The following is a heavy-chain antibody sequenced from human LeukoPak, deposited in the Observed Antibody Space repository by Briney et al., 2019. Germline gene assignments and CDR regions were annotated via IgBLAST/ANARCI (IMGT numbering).Heavy chain of an antibody. D-gene: IGHD3-22*01. Sequence: SETLSLTCAVSGGSILTTNWWSWVRQPPGQGLEWIGEVHLSGASNYNPSLKSRVNMSIDKSKNQLSLELTSVTAADTAVYYCARASSGYYLNPDYWGQGTLVTVSS. CDR3: ARASSGYYLNPDY. V-gene: IGHV4-4*02. J-gene: IGHJ4*02. CDR2: VHLSGAS. CDR1: GGSILTTNW.